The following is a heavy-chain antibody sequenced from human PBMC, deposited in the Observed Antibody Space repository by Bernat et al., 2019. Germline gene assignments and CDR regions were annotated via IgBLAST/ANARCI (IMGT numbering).Heavy chain of an antibody. CDR1: GFTFSSSE. CDR2: IGSSGSPI. CDR3: ARDLGEYSGYDAFDY. J-gene: IGHJ4*02. V-gene: IGHV3-48*03. D-gene: IGHD5-12*01. Sequence: EVQLVESGGGLVQPGGSLRLSCAASGFTFSSSEMNWVRQTPGKGLAWVSYIGSSGSPIYYADSVKGRFTISRDNAKNSLYLQMNSLRVEDTAVYYCARDLGEYSGYDAFDYWGQGTLVTVSS.